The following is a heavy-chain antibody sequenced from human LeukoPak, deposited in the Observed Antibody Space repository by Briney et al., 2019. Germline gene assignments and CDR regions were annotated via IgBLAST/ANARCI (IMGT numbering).Heavy chain of an antibody. CDR2: IYYSGST. Sequence: PSETLSLTCTVSGGSISSGGYYWSWIRQHPGKGLEWIEYIYYSGSTYYNPSLKSRVTISVDTSKNQFSLKLSSVTAADTAVYYCARAQDSYGLRFDYWGQGTLVTVSS. J-gene: IGHJ4*02. D-gene: IGHD5-18*01. V-gene: IGHV4-31*03. CDR3: ARAQDSYGLRFDY. CDR1: GGSISSGGYY.